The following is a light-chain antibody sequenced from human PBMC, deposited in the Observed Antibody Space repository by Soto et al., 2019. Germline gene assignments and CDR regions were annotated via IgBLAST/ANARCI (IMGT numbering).Light chain of an antibody. CDR2: GAS. J-gene: IGKJ2*01. V-gene: IGKV3-20*01. CDR1: QSISNNY. Sequence: EIVLTQSPGTLSLSPGERATLSCRASQSISNNYLAWYQQKSGQAPRLLIYGASSRATGIPDRFSGSGSGTDFTLTISRLEPEDFAVYYFQHWDTLGQGTKLEI. CDR3: QHWDT.